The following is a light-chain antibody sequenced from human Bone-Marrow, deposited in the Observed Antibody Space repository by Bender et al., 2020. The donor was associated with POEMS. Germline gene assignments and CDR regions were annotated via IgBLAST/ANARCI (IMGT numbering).Light chain of an antibody. CDR2: DDS. CDR3: QVWDSAGDYAV. J-gene: IGLJ2*01. Sequence: SYVLTQPPSVSVAPGQTASITCGGNDIGGQGVHWYQQKSGQAPVLFVFDDSDRPSGIPARFFGANSGNTATLTISRVEVGDEADYYCQVWDSAGDYAVFGGGTTLTVL. V-gene: IGLV3-21*02. CDR1: DIGGQG.